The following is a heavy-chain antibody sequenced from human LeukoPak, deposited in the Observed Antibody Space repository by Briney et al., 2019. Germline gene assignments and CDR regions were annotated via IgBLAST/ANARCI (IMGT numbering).Heavy chain of an antibody. CDR1: GFTFSNYA. V-gene: IGHV3-23*01. D-gene: IGHD3-9*01. J-gene: IGHJ4*02. CDR3: AKWGDYDVLTGYYAPDY. CDR2: ILGSGGST. Sequence: GGSLRLSCAASGFTFSNYAMSWVGQAPGRGVEWVSAILGSGGSTYYADSVKGRFTVSRDNSKSTLYLQMNSLRAEDTALYYCAKWGDYDVLTGYYAPDYWGQGTLVTVSS.